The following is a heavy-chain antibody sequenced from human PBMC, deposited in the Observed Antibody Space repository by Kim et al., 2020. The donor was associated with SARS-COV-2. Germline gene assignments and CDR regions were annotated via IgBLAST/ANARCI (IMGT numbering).Heavy chain of an antibody. D-gene: IGHD1-26*01. CDR3: ARREIVGATFYGMDV. CDR1: GYSFSSHW. Sequence: GESLKISCKGSGYSFSSHWIAWVRQMPGKGLEWMGIIYPGDSDTRYSPSFQGQVTISADKSISTAYLQWSSLKASDTAMYYCARREIVGATFYGMDVWGQGTTVTVSS. CDR2: IYPGDSDT. V-gene: IGHV5-51*01. J-gene: IGHJ6*02.